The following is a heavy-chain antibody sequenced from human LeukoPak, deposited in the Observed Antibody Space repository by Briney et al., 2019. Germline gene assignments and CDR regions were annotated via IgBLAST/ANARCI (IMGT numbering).Heavy chain of an antibody. CDR3: AREVLIVVEPAANTIDY. CDR2: INKSGTFI. V-gene: IGHV3-21*01. J-gene: IGHJ4*02. CDR1: GFTFSNCA. D-gene: IGHD2-15*01. Sequence: GGSLRLSCVVSGFTFSNCAMSWVRQAPGKGLEWVSAINKSGTFIKYADSVKGRFTVSRDNARNSLFLQMNSLRVEDTAVYFCAREVLIVVEPAANTIDYWGQGTRVTVSS.